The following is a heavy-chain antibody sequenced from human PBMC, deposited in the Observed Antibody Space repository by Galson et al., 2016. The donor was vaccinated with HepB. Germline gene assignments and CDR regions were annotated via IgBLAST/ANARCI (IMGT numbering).Heavy chain of an antibody. CDR3: AREEGVIIVGDDVFDI. D-gene: IGHD3-22*01. V-gene: IGHV1-3*01. CDR1: GYSFSNRA. CDR2: IIVGNGKT. Sequence: SVKVSCKASGYSFSNRAIHWVRQAPGQGLEWMGWIIVGNGKTNYAQKFQGRVSMTGDTSATTAYMELSSLTSEDTAVYYCAREEGVIIVGDDVFDIWGQGTMVTVSS. J-gene: IGHJ3*02.